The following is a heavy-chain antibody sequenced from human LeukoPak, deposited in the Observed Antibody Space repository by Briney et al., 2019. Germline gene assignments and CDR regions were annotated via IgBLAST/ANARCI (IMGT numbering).Heavy chain of an antibody. Sequence: SQTLSLTCAISGDSVSSNSAAWNWIRQSPSRGLEWLGRTYYRSKWYNDYAVSVKSRITINPDTSKNQFSLQLNSVTPEDTAVYYCARAEGGERWLQFKAGSWYFFDYWGQGTLVTVSS. CDR2: TYYRSKWYN. V-gene: IGHV6-1*01. CDR1: GDSVSSNSAA. J-gene: IGHJ4*02. D-gene: IGHD5-24*01. CDR3: ARAEGGERWLQFKAGSWYFFDY.